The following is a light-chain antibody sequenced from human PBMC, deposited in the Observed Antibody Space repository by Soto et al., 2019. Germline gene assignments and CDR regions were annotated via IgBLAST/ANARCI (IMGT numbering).Light chain of an antibody. CDR2: EAS. CDR1: QSVSSTY. CDR3: QQYGRSPT. V-gene: IGKV3-20*01. Sequence: VLTQSPDTLSLSPGERATLSCGASQSVSSTYLAWYQHKLGHAPRLLIYEASRRATGIPDRLSGSGSGTDFTLTISRPEPEDFVVYYCQQYGRSPTFGQGTKVDIK. J-gene: IGKJ1*01.